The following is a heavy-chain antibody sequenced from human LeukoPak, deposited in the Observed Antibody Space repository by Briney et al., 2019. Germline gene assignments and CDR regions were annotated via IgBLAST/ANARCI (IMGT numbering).Heavy chain of an antibody. V-gene: IGHV1-2*02. J-gene: IGHJ6*03. CDR2: INPNSGGT. CDR1: GYTFTGYY. Sequence: GASVKVSCKASGYTFTGYYIHWVRQAPGQGLEWMGWINPNSGGTKYTQKFQGRVTMTRDTSIRTAYMELSRLRSDDTAVYYCARDLRYSSGWSASGMDVWGKGTTVTISS. D-gene: IGHD6-19*01. CDR3: ARDLRYSSGWSASGMDV.